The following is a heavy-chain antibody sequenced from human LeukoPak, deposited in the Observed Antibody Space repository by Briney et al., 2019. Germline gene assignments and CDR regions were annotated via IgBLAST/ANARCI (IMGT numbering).Heavy chain of an antibody. Sequence: GGSLRLSCVASGFTFSYWMHWVRQDPRKGLVWVSRINGDGRNINYADSVRGRFTISRDNSKNTLYLQMNSLRAEDTAVYYCAKVKDFWSGYQGIWGYHFDYWGQGTLVTVSS. V-gene: IGHV3-74*01. CDR2: INGDGRNI. J-gene: IGHJ4*02. D-gene: IGHD3-3*01. CDR3: AKVKDFWSGYQGIWGYHFDY. CDR1: GFTFSYW.